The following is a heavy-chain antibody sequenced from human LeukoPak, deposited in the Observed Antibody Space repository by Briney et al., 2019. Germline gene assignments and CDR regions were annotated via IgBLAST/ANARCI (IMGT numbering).Heavy chain of an antibody. CDR1: GGSISSSTCY. CDR2: IYYGGST. Sequence: SETLSLTCTVSGGSISSSTCYWGWIRQPPGKGLEWIGNIYYGGSTYYNPSLKSRVTISVDTSKNQFSLRLGSVTAADTAVFYCARYYRNGPLDYWGQGTLVTVSS. V-gene: IGHV4-39*01. D-gene: IGHD1-26*01. J-gene: IGHJ4*02. CDR3: ARYYRNGPLDY.